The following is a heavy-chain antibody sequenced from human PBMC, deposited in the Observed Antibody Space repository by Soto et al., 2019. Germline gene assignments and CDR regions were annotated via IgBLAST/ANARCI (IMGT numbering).Heavy chain of an antibody. V-gene: IGHV4-30-2*01. CDR2: IYHSGST. J-gene: IGHJ4*02. CDR3: ARGTTTVTTFDY. Sequence: QLQLQESGSGLVKPSQTLSLTCAVSGGSISSGGYSWSWIRQPPGKGLECIGYIYHSGSTYYNPSLKIRVXXXVXXSKNQLSLKLSSVTAADTAVYYCARGTTTVTTFDYWGQGTLVTVSS. CDR1: GGSISSGGYS. D-gene: IGHD4-17*01.